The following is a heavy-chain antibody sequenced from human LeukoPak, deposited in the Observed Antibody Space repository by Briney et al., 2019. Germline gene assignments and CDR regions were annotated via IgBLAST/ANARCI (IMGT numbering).Heavy chain of an antibody. CDR3: ARPYGSGSEDYYYYGMDV. J-gene: IGHJ6*02. CDR2: INAGNGNT. Sequence: GASVKVSCKASGYTFTSYAMHWVRQAPGQRLEWMGWINAGNGNTKYSQKFQGRVTISRDTSASTAYMELSSLRSEDTAVYYCARPYGSGSEDYYYYGMDVWGQGTTVTVSS. CDR1: GYTFTSYA. D-gene: IGHD3-10*01. V-gene: IGHV1-3*01.